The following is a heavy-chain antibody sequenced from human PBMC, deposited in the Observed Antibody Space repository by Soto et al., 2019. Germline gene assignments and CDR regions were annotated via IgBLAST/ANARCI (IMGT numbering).Heavy chain of an antibody. CDR3: ARETYLPKARNDF. CDR1: GGSLSSSNW. CDR2: IFHSGTT. V-gene: IGHV4-4*02. Sequence: SETLSLTCAVSGGSLSSSNWWTWVRQPPGKGLEWIGQIFHSGTTNYNPSLKSRVTISIDNSKNQFSLNVTSVTAADTAVYFCARETYLPKARNDFWGQGTLVTVSS. J-gene: IGHJ4*02.